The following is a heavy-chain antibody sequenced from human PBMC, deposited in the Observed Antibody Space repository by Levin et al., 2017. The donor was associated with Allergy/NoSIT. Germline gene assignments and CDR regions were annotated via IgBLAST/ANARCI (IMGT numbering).Heavy chain of an antibody. CDR1: GFTFSSYA. V-gene: IGHV3-30*04. J-gene: IGHJ6*02. CDR3: ARDSPDYDILTGYGMDV. CDR2: ISYDGSNK. D-gene: IGHD3-9*01. Sequence: PGGSLRLSCAASGFTFSSYAMHWVRQAPGKGLEWVAVISYDGSNKYYADSVKGRFTISRDNSKNTLYLQMNSLRAEDTAVYYCARDSPDYDILTGYGMDVWGQGTTVTVSS.